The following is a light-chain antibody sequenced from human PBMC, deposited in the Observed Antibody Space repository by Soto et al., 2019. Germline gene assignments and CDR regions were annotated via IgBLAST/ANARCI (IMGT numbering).Light chain of an antibody. J-gene: IGKJ4*01. V-gene: IGKV3-15*01. CDR3: QQYNNWPLT. CDR1: QSVSSN. Sequence: EIVMTQSPATLSVSPGERATLSCRASQSVSSNLAWYQQKPGQAPRLLIYGASTRATGISARFSGSGSGTEFTLTISSLQSEDFAVYYCQQYNNWPLTFGGGTKVELK. CDR2: GAS.